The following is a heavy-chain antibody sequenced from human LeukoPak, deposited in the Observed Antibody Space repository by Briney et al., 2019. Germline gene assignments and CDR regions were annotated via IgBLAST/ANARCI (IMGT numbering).Heavy chain of an antibody. CDR2: IYHSGST. CDR1: GGSISSYY. V-gene: IGHV4-38-2*02. Sequence: SETLSLTCTVSGGSISSYYWGWIRQPPGKGLEWIGSIYHSGSTYYNPSLKSRVTISVDTSKNQFSLKLSSVTAADTAVYYCARSFYGYYDFWSGYRSLYYWGRGTLVTVSS. J-gene: IGHJ4*02. CDR3: ARSFYGYYDFWSGYRSLYY. D-gene: IGHD3-3*01.